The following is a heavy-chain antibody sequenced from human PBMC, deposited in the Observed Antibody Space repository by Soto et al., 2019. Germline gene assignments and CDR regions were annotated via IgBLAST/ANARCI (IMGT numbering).Heavy chain of an antibody. J-gene: IGHJ4*02. CDR3: ASTLYYDFWSGYSEVPQSPPGY. CDR2: IYYSGST. CDR1: GGSISSGDYY. V-gene: IGHV4-30-4*01. Sequence: QVQLQESGPGLVKPSQTLSLTCTVSGGSISSGDYYWSWIRQPPGKGLEWIGYIYYSGSTYYNPSLKSRVTISVDTSKNQFSLKLSSVTAADTAVYYCASTLYYDFWSGYSEVPQSPPGYWGQGTLVTVSS. D-gene: IGHD3-3*01.